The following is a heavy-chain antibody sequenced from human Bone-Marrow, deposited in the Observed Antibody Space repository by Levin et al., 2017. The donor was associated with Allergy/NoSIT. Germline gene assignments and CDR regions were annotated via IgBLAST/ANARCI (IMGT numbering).Heavy chain of an antibody. CDR1: GFTFSTYG. Sequence: GGSLRLSCAASGFTFSTYGMHWVRQAPGKGLEWVAFISYDGGKKYYADSVKGRITISRDTSENTLSLQLNSLRAEDTAVYYCAKDRIDHCAATTCYSAFDVWGQGTMVAVSS. CDR2: ISYDGGKK. D-gene: IGHD2-2*01. J-gene: IGHJ3*01. V-gene: IGHV3-30*18. CDR3: AKDRIDHCAATTCYSAFDV.